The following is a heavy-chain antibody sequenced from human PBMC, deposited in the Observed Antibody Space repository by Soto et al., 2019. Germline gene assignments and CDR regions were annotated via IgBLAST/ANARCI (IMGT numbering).Heavy chain of an antibody. J-gene: IGHJ3*02. CDR1: GYTFTSYG. D-gene: IGHD1-20*01. Sequence: ASVKVSCKASGYTFTSYGISWVRQAPGQGLEWMGWISAYNGNTNYAQKLQGRVTMTTDTSTSTAYMELRSLRSDDTAVFYCASSITGTLDAFDIWGQGTMVTVSS. CDR2: ISAYNGNT. V-gene: IGHV1-18*01. CDR3: ASSITGTLDAFDI.